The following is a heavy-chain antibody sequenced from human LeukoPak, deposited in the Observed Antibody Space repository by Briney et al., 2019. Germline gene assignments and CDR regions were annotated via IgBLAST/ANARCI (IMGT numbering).Heavy chain of an antibody. CDR2: ISGSGGST. D-gene: IGHD6-13*01. Sequence: GGSLRLSCAASGFTFSSYAMSWVRQAPGEGLEWVSAISGSGGSTYYADSVKGRFTISRDNSKNTLYLQMNSLRAEDTAVYYCAKDRVAAAGKGEFDYWGQGTLVTVSS. CDR1: GFTFSSYA. CDR3: AKDRVAAAGKGEFDY. J-gene: IGHJ4*02. V-gene: IGHV3-23*01.